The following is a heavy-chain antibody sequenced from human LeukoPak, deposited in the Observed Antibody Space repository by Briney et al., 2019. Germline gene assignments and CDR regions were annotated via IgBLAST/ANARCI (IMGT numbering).Heavy chain of an antibody. CDR2: IYYTGTT. J-gene: IGHJ4*02. Sequence: SETLSLTCTVSGGSVSSGSDYWSWIRQPPGKALEWIGNIYYTGTTNYNASLKSRVTISVDTSKNQFSLKLSSVTAMDTAVYYCARIAVDSGIYFDYWGQGTLVTVSS. V-gene: IGHV4-61*01. CDR1: GGSVSSGSDY. CDR3: ARIAVDSGIYFDY. D-gene: IGHD5-18*01.